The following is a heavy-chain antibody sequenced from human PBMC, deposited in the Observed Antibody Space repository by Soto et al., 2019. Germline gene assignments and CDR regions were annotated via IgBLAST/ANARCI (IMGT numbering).Heavy chain of an antibody. CDR3: ASDLVGASDSYGLDV. J-gene: IGHJ6*02. D-gene: IGHD1-26*01. CDR1: GFALSNYR. V-gene: IGHV3-33*01. CDR2: IGPAGNNK. Sequence: GGSLRLSCGASGFALSNYRMHCARQAPGKGLEWVARIGPAGNNKYYADCVRCRFIISRDKSKNSLYLQMYSLRANDTTLYYCASDLVGASDSYGLDVWGQGTPVTVSS.